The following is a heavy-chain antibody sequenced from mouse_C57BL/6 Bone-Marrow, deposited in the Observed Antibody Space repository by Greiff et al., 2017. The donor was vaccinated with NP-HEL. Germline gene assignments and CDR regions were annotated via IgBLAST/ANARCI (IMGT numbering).Heavy chain of an antibody. Sequence: VQLQQSGAELVKPGASVKMSCKASGYTFTSYWITWVKQRPGQGLEWIGDIYPGSGSTNYNEKFKSKATLTVDTSSSTAYMQLSSLTSEDSAVYYCARWRGYYDAMDYWGQGTSVTVSS. J-gene: IGHJ4*01. V-gene: IGHV1-55*01. CDR3: ARWRGYYDAMDY. D-gene: IGHD2-2*01. CDR2: IYPGSGST. CDR1: GYTFTSYW.